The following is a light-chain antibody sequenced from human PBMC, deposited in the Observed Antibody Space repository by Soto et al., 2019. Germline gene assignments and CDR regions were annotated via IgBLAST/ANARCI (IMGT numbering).Light chain of an antibody. V-gene: IGKV3-11*01. J-gene: IGKJ1*01. CDR3: QQRSKWPLT. CDR2: DAS. CDR1: QSVSGF. Sequence: EIVLTQSPATLSLSPGERATVSCRASQSVSGFLAWYQQKAGQAPRLLIYDASNRATGTPARFSGSGSGTDFTLTISSLEPEDFAVYYCQQRSKWPLTFGQGTKVDIK.